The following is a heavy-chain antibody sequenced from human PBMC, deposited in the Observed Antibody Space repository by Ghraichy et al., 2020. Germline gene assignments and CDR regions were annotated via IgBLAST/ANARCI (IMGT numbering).Heavy chain of an antibody. CDR1: GGSFSGYY. CDR3: ARAPGRVLSAAAATRIRTFDY. Sequence: SETLSLTCAVYGGSFSGYYWSWIRQPPGKGLEWIGEINHSGSTNYNPSLKSRVTISVDTSKNQFSLKLSSVTAADTAVYYCARAPGRVLSAAAATRIRTFDYWGQGTLVTVSS. D-gene: IGHD6-13*01. CDR2: INHSGST. V-gene: IGHV4-34*01. J-gene: IGHJ4*02.